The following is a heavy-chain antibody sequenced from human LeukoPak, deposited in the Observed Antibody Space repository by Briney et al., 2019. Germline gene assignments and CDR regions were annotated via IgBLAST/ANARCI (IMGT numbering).Heavy chain of an antibody. CDR2: IYYSGST. D-gene: IGHD4-17*01. CDR1: GGSICSYY. V-gene: IGHV4-59*01. J-gene: IGHJ4*02. Sequence: SETLSLTCTVSGGSICSYYWRWIRHPPGGGLEWIGYIYYSGSTNYNPSLKSRVTISVDTSKNQFSLKLSSVTAADTAVYYCARGPRRDDYGDYEFDYWGQGTLVTVSS. CDR3: ARGPRRDDYGDYEFDY.